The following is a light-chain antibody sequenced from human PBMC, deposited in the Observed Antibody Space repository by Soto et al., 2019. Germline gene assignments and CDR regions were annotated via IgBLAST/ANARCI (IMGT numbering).Light chain of an antibody. CDR2: DAS. CDR3: QQYNSYSQT. CDR1: QTISTW. V-gene: IGKV1-5*01. Sequence: DIQMTQSPSSLSASVGDRVTITCRASQTISTWLAWYQQKPGKAPAFLIHDASSLQIWVPSRFSGSVSGTEFTLTISSLQPDDFGTYYFQQYNSYSQTFVQGTRVEFK. J-gene: IGKJ1*01.